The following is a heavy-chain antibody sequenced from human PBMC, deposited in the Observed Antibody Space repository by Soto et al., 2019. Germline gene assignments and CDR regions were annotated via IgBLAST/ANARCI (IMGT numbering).Heavy chain of an antibody. J-gene: IGHJ5*02. CDR3: ARLGYGDSGSYEDLDT. CDR1: GVSISSSSYY. CDR2: IYHSGSP. D-gene: IGHD3-22*01. V-gene: IGHV4-39*01. Sequence: SETLSLTCSVSGVSISSSSYYWGWIRQAPRKGLEWIGNIYHSGSPYYNPSLKSRVTISVDTSRNLFSLNLTSVTAADTAVYYCARLGYGDSGSYEDLDTWGQGTLVTVSS.